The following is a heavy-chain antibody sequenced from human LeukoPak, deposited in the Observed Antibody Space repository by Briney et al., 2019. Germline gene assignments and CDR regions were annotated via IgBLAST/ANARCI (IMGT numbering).Heavy chain of an antibody. CDR1: GFTFSSYA. V-gene: IGHV3-23*01. Sequence: GGSLRLSCAASGFTFSSYAMSWVRQAPGKGLEWVSAISGSGGSTYYADSVKGRFTISRDNSKNTLYLQMNSLRAEDTAVYYCAKVHLPTCYYDSSGYHFDYWGQGTLVTVSS. D-gene: IGHD3-22*01. J-gene: IGHJ4*02. CDR2: ISGSGGST. CDR3: AKVHLPTCYYDSSGYHFDY.